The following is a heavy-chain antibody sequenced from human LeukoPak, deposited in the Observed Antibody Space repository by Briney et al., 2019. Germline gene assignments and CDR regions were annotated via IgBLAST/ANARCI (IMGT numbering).Heavy chain of an antibody. Sequence: ASVQVSCKSSGYTFTIYGITWVRQAPGQGLEWMGWISTYNGNTNYAQKLQGRVTMTTDTSTSTAYMELRSLRSDDTAMYYCARDRMDTGTYFDYWGQGTLVTVSS. CDR1: GYTFTIYG. J-gene: IGHJ4*02. CDR2: ISTYNGNT. V-gene: IGHV1-18*01. D-gene: IGHD5-18*01. CDR3: ARDRMDTGTYFDY.